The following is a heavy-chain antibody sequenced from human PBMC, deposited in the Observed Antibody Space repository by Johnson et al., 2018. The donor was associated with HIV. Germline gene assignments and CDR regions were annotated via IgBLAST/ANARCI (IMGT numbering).Heavy chain of an antibody. Sequence: QVQLVESGGGVVQPGRSLRLSCAASGFTFSSYAMHWVRQAPGNGLEWVAVISYDGSNKYYADSVKGRFTISRDNSKNTPYLQMNSLRAEDTAVYYCARDGWSTRGDAFDIWGQGTMVTVSS. CDR1: GFTFSSYA. D-gene: IGHD3-3*01. CDR2: ISYDGSNK. J-gene: IGHJ3*02. V-gene: IGHV3-30*04. CDR3: ARDGWSTRGDAFDI.